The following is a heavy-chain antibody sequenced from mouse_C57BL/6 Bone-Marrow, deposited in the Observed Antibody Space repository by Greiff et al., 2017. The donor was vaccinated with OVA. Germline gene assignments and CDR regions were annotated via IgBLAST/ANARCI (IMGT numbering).Heavy chain of an antibody. J-gene: IGHJ3*01. D-gene: IGHD1-1*01. CDR3: ARDGSSYVWFAY. CDR2: INPNNGGT. V-gene: IGHV1-26*01. Sequence: VQLQQSGPELVKPGASVKISCKASGYTFTDYYMNWVKQSHGKSLEWIGDINPNNGGTSYNQKFKGKATLTVDKSSSTAYMELRSLTSEDSAVYCCARDGSSYVWFAYWGQGTLVTVSA. CDR1: GYTFTDYY.